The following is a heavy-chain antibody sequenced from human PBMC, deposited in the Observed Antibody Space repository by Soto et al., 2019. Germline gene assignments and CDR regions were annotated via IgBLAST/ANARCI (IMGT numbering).Heavy chain of an antibody. V-gene: IGHV4-30-4*01. CDR1: GGSTSSDNY. D-gene: IGHD3-16*01. CDR2: IYYSGNT. J-gene: IGHJ4*02. CDR3: AREGGESSDGLYYFDS. Sequence: SETLSLTCTVSGGSTSSDNYWSWIRQPPGKGLEWIGHIYYSGNTDYNPPLKSRLAISIDTSKNQFSLKLSSVAAADTAVYFCAREGGESSDGLYYFDSWGQGSLVTVSS.